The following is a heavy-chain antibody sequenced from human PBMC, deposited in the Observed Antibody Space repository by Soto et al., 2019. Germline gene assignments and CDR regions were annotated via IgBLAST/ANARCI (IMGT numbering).Heavy chain of an antibody. V-gene: IGHV3-53*01. CDR2: IYSGGST. J-gene: IGHJ5*02. CDR3: AKDAVSGDGIWLLES. Sequence: PGGSLRLSCAASEFTVSSNYMKLVRQSPGKGLECVSTIYSGGSTYYADSVKGRFTISSDISANSLYIQMDSLRAEDTAVYYCAKDAVSGDGIWLLESSGQGTVVTVSS. D-gene: IGHD4-17*01. CDR1: EFTVSSNY.